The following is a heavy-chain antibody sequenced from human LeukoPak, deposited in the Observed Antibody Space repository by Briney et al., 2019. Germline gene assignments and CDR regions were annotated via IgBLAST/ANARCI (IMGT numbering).Heavy chain of an antibody. Sequence: ASVKVSCKASGYTFTGYYMHWVRQAPGQGLEWMGWISAYNGNTNYAQKFQGRVTMTTDTSTSTAYMELRSLRSDDTAVYYCARVLCSSTSCSSSPWFDPWGQGTLVTVSS. CDR2: ISAYNGNT. V-gene: IGHV1-18*04. J-gene: IGHJ5*02. CDR3: ARVLCSSTSCSSSPWFDP. D-gene: IGHD2-2*01. CDR1: GYTFTGYY.